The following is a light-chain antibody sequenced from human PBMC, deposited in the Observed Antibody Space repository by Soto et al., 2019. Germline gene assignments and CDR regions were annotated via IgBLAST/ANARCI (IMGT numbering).Light chain of an antibody. J-gene: IGLJ1*01. V-gene: IGLV1-44*01. CDR2: SYD. CDR1: SSNIGGST. Sequence: QSVLTQPPSASGTPGQRVTISCSTSSSNIGGSTVNWYQQVPGTAPKLLIYSYDQRPSGVPDRFSGSKSGTSASLAISGLQSEDEADYYCAAWDTSLNGYVLGTGTKVTVL. CDR3: AAWDTSLNGYV.